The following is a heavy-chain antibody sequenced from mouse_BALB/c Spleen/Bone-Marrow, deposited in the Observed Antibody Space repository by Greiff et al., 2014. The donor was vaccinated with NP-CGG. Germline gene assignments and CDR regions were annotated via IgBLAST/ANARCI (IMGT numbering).Heavy chain of an antibody. CDR2: IDPSISET. CDR1: GYTFTSYW. V-gene: IGHV1S127*01. Sequence: QVQLQQSGPELVRPGASVKMSCKASGYTFTSYWMHWVKQRPGQGLEWIGMIDPSISETRSNQKFMDKATLNVDKSSNTAYIQLSSPTSEDSAGYFWARNHFANDFRGQGTSGTVSP. J-gene: IGHJ4*01. CDR3: ARNHFANDF.